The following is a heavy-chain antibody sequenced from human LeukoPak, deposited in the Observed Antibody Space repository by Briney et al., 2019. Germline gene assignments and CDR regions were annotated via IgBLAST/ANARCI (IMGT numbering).Heavy chain of an antibody. CDR3: AREILAPGKTHDY. J-gene: IGHJ4*02. Sequence: GGSLRLSCAASGFTFSNYWMHWVRQVPGKGLVWVSRISGDGSATFYADSVKGRFTISRDNAKNTLFLQINSLRAEDTAVYYCAREILAPGKTHDYWGQGNLVTVSS. CDR1: GFTFSNYW. CDR2: ISGDGSAT. V-gene: IGHV3-74*01.